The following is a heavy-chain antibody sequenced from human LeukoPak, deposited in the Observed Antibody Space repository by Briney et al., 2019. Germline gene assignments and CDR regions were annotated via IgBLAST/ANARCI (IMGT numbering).Heavy chain of an antibody. J-gene: IGHJ4*02. D-gene: IGHD5-18*01. CDR1: GFTFGNSW. Sequence: GGSLRLSCAASGFTFGNSWMTWVRQAPGKGLEWVASIKQDGSETYYVDSVKGRFTISRDNAKNSLYLQMSSLRAEDSAMYYCAKPRGYSYGEFDYWGQGTLVTVSS. V-gene: IGHV3-7*01. CDR3: AKPRGYSYGEFDY. CDR2: IKQDGSET.